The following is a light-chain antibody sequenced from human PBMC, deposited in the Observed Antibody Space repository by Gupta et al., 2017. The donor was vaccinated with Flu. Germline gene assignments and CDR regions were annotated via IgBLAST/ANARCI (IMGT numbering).Light chain of an antibody. J-gene: IGLJ1*01. V-gene: IGLV2-14*01. CDR3: SSHTSSSTLYV. Sequence: QSPLTQPASVSASTGPSITISCPGTSSDAGLYNYVSWYQPHPGKAPKLMIYEVSNRTSGVSNRFSGSKSGNTAARNISGLQAEDEADDYCSSHTSSSTLYVFGTGTKVTVL. CDR1: SSDAGLYNY. CDR2: EVS.